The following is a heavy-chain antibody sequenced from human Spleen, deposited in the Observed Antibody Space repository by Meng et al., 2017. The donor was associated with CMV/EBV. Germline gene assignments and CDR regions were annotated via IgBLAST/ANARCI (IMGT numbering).Heavy chain of an antibody. CDR1: GGSFSGYY. Sequence: QVQVQQWGAGLLKPSETPSLTCAVYGGSFSGYYWSWIRQPPGKGLEWIGEINHSGSTNYNPSLKSRVTISVDTSKNQFSLKLSSVTAADTAVYYCARRRGIAAASMRLWDYWGQGTLVTVSS. J-gene: IGHJ4*02. CDR2: INHSGST. CDR3: ARRRGIAAASMRLWDY. V-gene: IGHV4-34*01. D-gene: IGHD6-13*01.